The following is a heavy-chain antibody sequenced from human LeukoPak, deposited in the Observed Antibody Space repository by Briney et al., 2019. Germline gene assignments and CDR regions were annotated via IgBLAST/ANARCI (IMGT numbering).Heavy chain of an antibody. D-gene: IGHD2-2*01. V-gene: IGHV1-24*01. J-gene: IGHJ3*02. CDR2: FDPEDGET. Sequence: ASVKVSCKVSGYTLTELSMHWVRQAPGKGLEWMGGFDPEDGETIYAQKFQGRVTMTEDTSTDTAYMELSSLRSEDTAVYYCATDAGVVPAVGAFDIWGQGTMVTVSS. CDR1: GYTLTELS. CDR3: ATDAGVVPAVGAFDI.